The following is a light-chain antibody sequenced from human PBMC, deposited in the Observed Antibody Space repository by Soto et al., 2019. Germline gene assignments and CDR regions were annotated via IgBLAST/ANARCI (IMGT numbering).Light chain of an antibody. CDR2: DTF. J-gene: IGKJ3*01. CDR1: QSVSNF. V-gene: IGKV3-11*01. CDR3: HQRTSWPPLFT. Sequence: EIVLTQFPATLSLSPGARATLSCRASQSVSNFLAWYQQKPGQAPRLLNYDTFTRATGVPARISGSGSGTDFTLTISSLEHEYLAVYYCHQRTSWPPLFTFGPGTKVDIK.